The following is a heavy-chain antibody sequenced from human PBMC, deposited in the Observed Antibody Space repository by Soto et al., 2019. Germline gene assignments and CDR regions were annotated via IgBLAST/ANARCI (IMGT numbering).Heavy chain of an antibody. CDR2: INGYTGNT. Sequence: QVQLVQSGAEVKKPGASVKVSCKASGYTFTSYGLSWVRQAPGQGLEWMGWINGYTGNTNYAQKFQGRVTMTTDTSTNTAYLDLWTLISDDTAVYYSARSWVTGKGGIDVWGQVTTVTVSS. V-gene: IGHV1-18*01. CDR3: ARSWVTGKGGIDV. D-gene: IGHD3-16*01. CDR1: GYTFTSYG. J-gene: IGHJ6*02.